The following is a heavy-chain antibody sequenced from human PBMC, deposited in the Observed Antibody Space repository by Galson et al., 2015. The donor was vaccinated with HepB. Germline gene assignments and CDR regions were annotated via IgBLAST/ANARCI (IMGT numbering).Heavy chain of an antibody. Sequence: SVKVSCKASGYTFTTFPMHWVRQAPGQSLEWMGYISAANGGTKYSLKFQDRVTITSDTSANTAFMELSNLNSEDTAVYYCARNASTGGFDFWGQGALVTVSS. D-gene: IGHD1-14*01. V-gene: IGHV1-3*01. J-gene: IGHJ4*02. CDR2: ISAANGGT. CDR1: GYTFTTFP. CDR3: ARNASTGGFDF.